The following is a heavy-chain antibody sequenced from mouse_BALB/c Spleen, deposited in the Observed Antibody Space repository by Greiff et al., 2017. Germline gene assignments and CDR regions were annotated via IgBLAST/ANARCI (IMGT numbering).Heavy chain of an antibody. V-gene: IGHV1-80*01. J-gene: IGHJ2*01. CDR3: ARETTGEVFDY. CDR2: IYPGDGDT. D-gene: IGHD1-1*01. CDR1: GYAFSSYW. Sequence: VQLVESGAELVRPGSSVKISCKASGYAFSSYWMNWVKQRPGQGLEWIGQIYPGDGDTNYNGKFKGKATLTADKSSSTAYMQLSSLTSEDSAVYFCARETTGEVFDYWGQGTTLTVSS.